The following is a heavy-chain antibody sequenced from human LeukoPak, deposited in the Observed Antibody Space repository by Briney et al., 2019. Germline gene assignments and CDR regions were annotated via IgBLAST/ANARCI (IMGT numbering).Heavy chain of an antibody. Sequence: GGSLRLSCAASGFTFSSYGMHWVRQAPGKGLEWVAVISYDGSNKYYADSVRGRFTISRDNSKDTLYLQMNSLRAEDTAVYYCAKDSTAHSSSWPYFDYWGQGTLVTVSS. V-gene: IGHV3-30*18. CDR2: ISYDGSNK. CDR1: GFTFSSYG. CDR3: AKDSTAHSSSWPYFDY. D-gene: IGHD6-13*01. J-gene: IGHJ4*02.